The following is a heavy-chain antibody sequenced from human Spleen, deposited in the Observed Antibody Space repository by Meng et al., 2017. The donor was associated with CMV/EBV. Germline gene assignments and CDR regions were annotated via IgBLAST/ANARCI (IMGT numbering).Heavy chain of an antibody. Sequence: GESLKISCKGSGYTFSSYWIGWVRQMPGEGLEWMGIIYPGDSETKYSPSVQGQVTISVDKSTSTTYLQWSSLKASDSGIYYCARHGTFGAAVQRNWFDLWGQGTLVTVSS. CDR2: IYPGDSET. CDR3: ARHGTFGAAVQRNWFDL. V-gene: IGHV5-51*01. J-gene: IGHJ5*02. D-gene: IGHD1-1*01. CDR1: GYTFSSYW.